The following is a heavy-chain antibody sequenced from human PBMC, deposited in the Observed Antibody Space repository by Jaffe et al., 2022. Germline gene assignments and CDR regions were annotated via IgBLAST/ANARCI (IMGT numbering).Heavy chain of an antibody. Sequence: EVQLLESGGGLVQPGGSLRLSCAASGFTFSSYAMSWVRQAPGKGLEWVSAISGSGGSTYYADSVKGRFTISRDNSKNTLYLQMNSLRAEDTAVYYCAKDWSVLSTGPDYYYYYMDVWGKGTTVTVSS. V-gene: IGHV3-23*01. D-gene: IGHD3-16*02. CDR3: AKDWSVLSTGPDYYYYYMDV. CDR2: ISGSGGST. J-gene: IGHJ6*03. CDR1: GFTFSSYA.